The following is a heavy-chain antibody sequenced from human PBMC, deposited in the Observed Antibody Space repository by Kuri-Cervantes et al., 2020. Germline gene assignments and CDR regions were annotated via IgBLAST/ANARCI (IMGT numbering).Heavy chain of an antibody. Sequence: SCAVCDGSISSCNWWGWVRDPPGKGLEWIGEIYHSGSNNYNPSLKIRVTISVDRSKNQCSLKLRFVTAADTAVYYCARRHTELRLGELYWFDPWGQGTLITVSS. CDR1: DGSISSCNW. V-gene: IGHV4-4*02. D-gene: IGHD3-16*01. CDR3: ARRHTELRLGELYWFDP. J-gene: IGHJ5*02. CDR2: IYHSGSN.